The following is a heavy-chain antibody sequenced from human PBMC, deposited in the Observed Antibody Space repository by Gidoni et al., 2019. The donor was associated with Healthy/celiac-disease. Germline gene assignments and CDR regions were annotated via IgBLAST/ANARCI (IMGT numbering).Heavy chain of an antibody. CDR1: GGSISSSSYY. D-gene: IGHD6-13*01. J-gene: IGHJ2*01. CDR3: ARQFPNSRNWYFDL. V-gene: IGHV4-39*01. Sequence: QLQLQESGPGLVKPSETLSLTCTVSGGSISSSSYYWGWIRQPPGKGLEWIGSIYYSGSTYYNPSLKSRVTISVDTSKNQFSLKLSSVTAADTAVYYCARQFPNSRNWYFDLWGRGTLVTVSS. CDR2: IYYSGST.